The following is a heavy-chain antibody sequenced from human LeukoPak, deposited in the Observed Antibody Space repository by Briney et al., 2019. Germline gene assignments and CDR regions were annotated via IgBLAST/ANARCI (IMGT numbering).Heavy chain of an antibody. CDR1: GYTFTSYY. V-gene: IGHV1-46*01. J-gene: IGHJ6*03. CDR2: INPSGGST. D-gene: IGHD3-9*01. Sequence: ASVKVSCKASGYTFTSYYMHWVRQAPGQGLEWMGIINPSGGSTSYAQKFQGRVTMTRDMSTSTVYMELSSQRSEDTAVYYCARARYYDILTGPSAPLYYYYYMDVWGKGTTVTVSS. CDR3: ARARYYDILTGPSAPLYYYYYMDV.